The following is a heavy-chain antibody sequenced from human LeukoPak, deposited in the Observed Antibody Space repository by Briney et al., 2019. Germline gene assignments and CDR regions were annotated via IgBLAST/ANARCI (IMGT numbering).Heavy chain of an antibody. Sequence: SETLSLTCTVSGGSISSGGYFWSWIRQPPGKGLEWIGYIYHSGSTYYNPSLKSRVTISVDRSKNQFSLKLSSVTAADTAVYYCARGPRVGSAPYYYYYMDVWGKGTTVTVSS. J-gene: IGHJ6*03. CDR3: ARGPRVGSAPYYYYYMDV. CDR1: GGSISSGGYF. D-gene: IGHD2-15*01. V-gene: IGHV4-30-2*01. CDR2: IYHSGST.